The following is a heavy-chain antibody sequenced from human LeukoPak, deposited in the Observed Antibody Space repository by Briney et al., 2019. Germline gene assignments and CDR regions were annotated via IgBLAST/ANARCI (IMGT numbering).Heavy chain of an antibody. D-gene: IGHD5-18*01. V-gene: IGHV3-23*01. CDR1: GFTFSSYA. CDR3: ASGYTYVRLGDH. J-gene: IGHJ4*02. CDR2: ISDSGGTT. Sequence: GGSLRLSCAASGFTFSSYAMSWVRQAPGKGLEWVSVISDSGGTTYYADSVKGRFTISRDNAKNTLFLQMNSLRAEDTAVYYCASGYTYVRLGDHWGQGTLVTVSS.